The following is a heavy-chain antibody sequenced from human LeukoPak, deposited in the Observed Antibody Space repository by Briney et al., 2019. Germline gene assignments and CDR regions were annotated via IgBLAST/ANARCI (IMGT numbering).Heavy chain of an antibody. Sequence: GRSLRLSCAASGFTFSSYAMHWVRQAPGKGLEWVAVISYDGSNKYYADSVKGRFTISRDNSKNTLYLQMNSLRAEDTAVYYCARSYMNRGSDYWGQGTLVTVSS. CDR3: ARSYMNRGSDY. V-gene: IGHV3-30-3*01. CDR2: ISYDGSNK. D-gene: IGHD7-27*01. CDR1: GFTFSSYA. J-gene: IGHJ4*02.